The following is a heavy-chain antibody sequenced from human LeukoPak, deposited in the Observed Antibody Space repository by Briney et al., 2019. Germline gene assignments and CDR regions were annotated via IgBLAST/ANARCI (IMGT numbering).Heavy chain of an antibody. CDR1: GFTFSNDW. CDR3: VRYYTRQSWYFDL. CDR2: IKPDEGEK. D-gene: IGHD3-10*01. J-gene: IGHJ2*01. Sequence: GGTLRLSCAASGFTFSNDWMIWVRQAPGKGLEWVANIKPDEGEKYYVDSVKGRFTVSRDNAKNSLYLQMNSLRAEDTAVYYCVRYYTRQSWYFDLWGRGTLVTVSS. V-gene: IGHV3-7*01.